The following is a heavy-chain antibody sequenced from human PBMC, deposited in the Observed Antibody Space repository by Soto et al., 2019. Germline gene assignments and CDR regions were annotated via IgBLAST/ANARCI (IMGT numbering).Heavy chain of an antibody. D-gene: IGHD3-3*02. V-gene: IGHV3-21*01. CDR3: VKDEGIEAMDV. J-gene: IGHJ6*02. Sequence: GGSLRLSCVTSGFTFSRNTMNWVRQAPGKGLEWVASITSSGSYVYYADSVKGRFSASRDNAKDSLSLQMDSLRPDDTAIYFCVKDEGIEAMDVWGQGTTVTVSS. CDR2: ITSSGSYV. CDR1: GFTFSRNT.